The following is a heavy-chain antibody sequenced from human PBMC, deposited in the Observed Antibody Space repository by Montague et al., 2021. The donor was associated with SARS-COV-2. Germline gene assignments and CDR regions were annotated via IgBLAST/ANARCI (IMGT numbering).Heavy chain of an antibody. CDR3: ARGLVGVLWFGGGYLGEEWFDP. J-gene: IGHJ5*02. CDR1: GGSFSGYY. V-gene: IGHV4-34*01. D-gene: IGHD3-10*01. CDR2: INHSGST. Sequence: SETLSLTCAVYGGSFSGYYWSWIRQPPGKGLEWIGEINHSGSTNYNPSLKSRVTISVDTSKNQFSLKLSSVTAADTAVYYCARGLVGVLWFGGGYLGEEWFDPWGQGTLVTVSS.